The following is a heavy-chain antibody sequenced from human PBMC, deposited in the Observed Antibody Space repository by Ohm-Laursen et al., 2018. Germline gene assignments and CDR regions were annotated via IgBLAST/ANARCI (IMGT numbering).Heavy chain of an antibody. CDR3: ASGLYSSSWYMEEDY. J-gene: IGHJ4*02. CDR1: GFTFSTYS. CDR2: IRSSSSYI. Sequence: SLRLSCTASGFTFSTYSMNWVRQAPGKGLEWVSSIRSSSSYIYYADSVKGRFTISRGNAKNSLYLQMNSLRAEDTAVYYCASGLYSSSWYMEEDYWGQGTLVTVSS. D-gene: IGHD6-13*01. V-gene: IGHV3-21*01.